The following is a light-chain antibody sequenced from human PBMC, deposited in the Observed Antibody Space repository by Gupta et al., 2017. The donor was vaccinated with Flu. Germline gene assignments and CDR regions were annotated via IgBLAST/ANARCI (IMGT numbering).Light chain of an antibody. V-gene: IGLV3-21*02. CDR1: NIGDKN. Sequence: SYVLTQPPSVSVASGHTARITCGGKNIGDKNVHWYQQKPGQAPVLVVYDDNARPSGIPERFSGSNSGNTATLTITRVEAGDEADYYCQVWDSATDHPFGPGTKVTVL. CDR3: QVWDSATDHP. CDR2: DDN. J-gene: IGLJ1*01.